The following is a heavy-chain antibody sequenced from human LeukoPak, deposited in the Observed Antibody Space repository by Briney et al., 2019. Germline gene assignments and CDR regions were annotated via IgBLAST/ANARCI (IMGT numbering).Heavy chain of an antibody. CDR2: INPNSGGT. V-gene: IGHV1-2*02. CDR3: ARGGYYDSSGYSQFDY. CDR1: GYTFTGYY. J-gene: IGHJ4*02. Sequence: ASVKVSCKASGYTFTGYYVHWVRQAPGQGLEWMGWINPNSGGTNYAQKFQGRVTMTRDTSISTAYMELSRLRSDDTAVYYCARGGYYDSSGYSQFDYWGQGTLVTVSS. D-gene: IGHD3-22*01.